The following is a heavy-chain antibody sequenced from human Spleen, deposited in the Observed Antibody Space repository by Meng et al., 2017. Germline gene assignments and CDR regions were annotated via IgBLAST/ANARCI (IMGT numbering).Heavy chain of an antibody. D-gene: IGHD5-12*01. V-gene: IGHV1-3*01. CDR3: ARELRGGNFEY. J-gene: IGHJ4*02. CDR2: IVAASGNT. CDR1: GYTFSSYA. Sequence: QVQLVQSGAEVKKPGASVKVSCKGSGYTFSSYAMHWVRQAPGQRLEWMGWIVAASGNTQYSQNFQGRVTITRDTSASTAYMKLSSLRSEDTAVYYCARELRGGNFEYWGQGTLVTVSS.